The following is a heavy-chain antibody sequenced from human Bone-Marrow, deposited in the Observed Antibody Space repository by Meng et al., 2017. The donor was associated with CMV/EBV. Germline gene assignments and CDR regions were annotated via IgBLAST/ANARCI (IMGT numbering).Heavy chain of an antibody. V-gene: IGHV3-7*01. CDR3: ARVFTREGSAFNAFDI. CDR1: GFTFSSYW. D-gene: IGHD2-15*01. CDR2: IKEDGSEK. Sequence: GESLKISCAASGFTFSSYWMSWVRQAPGKGLEWVANIKEDGSEKYYVDSVKGRFIISRDNARNSLYLNLDSLRAQDTAVYYCARVFTREGSAFNAFDIWGQGTVVTVSS. J-gene: IGHJ3*02.